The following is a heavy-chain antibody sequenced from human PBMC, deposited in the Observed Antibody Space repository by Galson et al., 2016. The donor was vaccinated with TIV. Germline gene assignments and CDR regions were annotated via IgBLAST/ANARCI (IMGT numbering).Heavy chain of an antibody. J-gene: IGHJ6*03. Sequence: LSLTCTVSGGSITSHYWSWIRQPPGKGLEWIGYLFYSGSRNFNPSFKSRVTVSLDTSKNQFSLKLKSVTAADTAVYYCARRGNITIFGVPYPDYYYYMDVWGKGTTVTVSS. CDR1: GGSITSHY. V-gene: IGHV4-59*11. D-gene: IGHD3-3*01. CDR3: ARRGNITIFGVPYPDYYYYMDV. CDR2: LFYSGSR.